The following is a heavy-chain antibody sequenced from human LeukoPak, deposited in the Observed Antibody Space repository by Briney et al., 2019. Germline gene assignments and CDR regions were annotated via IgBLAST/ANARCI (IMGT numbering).Heavy chain of an antibody. CDR2: IYHTGIT. CDR1: GGSISSSSYY. J-gene: IGHJ3*02. Sequence: KPSETLSLTCTVSGGSISSSSYYWGWIRQPPGKGLEWIGYIYHTGITFYNPSLESRVTLSVDTSKNQFSLNVSSVTAADTAVFYCARSSPVGLSGVVTYDAFDIWGQGTMVTVSS. D-gene: IGHD3-3*01. V-gene: IGHV4-39*07. CDR3: ARSSPVGLSGVVTYDAFDI.